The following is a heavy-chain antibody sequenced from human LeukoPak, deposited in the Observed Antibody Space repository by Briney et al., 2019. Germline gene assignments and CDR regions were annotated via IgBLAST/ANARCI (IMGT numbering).Heavy chain of an antibody. J-gene: IGHJ4*02. CDR3: ARHAGYYYGSGRMYYFDY. D-gene: IGHD3-10*01. CDR1: GGSISSYY. V-gene: IGHV4-59*08. Sequence: SETLSVNCTVSGGSISSYYWSWIRQPPGKGLEGIGYIYYSGSTNYNPSLKSRVTISVDTSKNQFSLKLSAVTAADAAVYYCARHAGYYYGSGRMYYFDYWGQGTLVTVSS. CDR2: IYYSGST.